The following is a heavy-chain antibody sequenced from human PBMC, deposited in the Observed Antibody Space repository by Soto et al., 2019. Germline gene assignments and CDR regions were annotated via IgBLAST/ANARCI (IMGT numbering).Heavy chain of an antibody. J-gene: IGHJ4*02. V-gene: IGHV1-8*01. Sequence: GASVKVSCKASGSTFTSYDINWVRQATGQGLEWMGWMNPNSGNTGYAQKFQGRVTMTRNTSISTAYMELSSLRSEDTAVYYCARGVYYDFWSGYKRFDYWGQGTLVTVSS. D-gene: IGHD3-3*01. CDR2: MNPNSGNT. CDR3: ARGVYYDFWSGYKRFDY. CDR1: GSTFTSYD.